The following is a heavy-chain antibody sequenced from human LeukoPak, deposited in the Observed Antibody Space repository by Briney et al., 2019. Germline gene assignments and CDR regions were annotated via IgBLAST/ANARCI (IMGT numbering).Heavy chain of an antibody. D-gene: IGHD2-2*01. CDR1: GFTFSSYA. J-gene: IGHJ5*02. Sequence: PGGSLRLSCAASGFTFSSYAMSWVRQAPGKGLEWVSAISGSGGSTYYADSVKGRFTISRDNSKNTLYLQMNSLRAEDTAVYYCAKLDADIVVVPAASDPWGQGTLVTVSP. CDR3: AKLDADIVVVPAASDP. CDR2: ISGSGGST. V-gene: IGHV3-23*01.